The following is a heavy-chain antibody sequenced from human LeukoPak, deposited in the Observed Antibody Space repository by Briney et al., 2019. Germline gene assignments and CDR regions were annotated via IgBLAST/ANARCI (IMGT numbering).Heavy chain of an antibody. Sequence: KPGGSLRLSCVASGFTFSDYYMSWIRQAPGKGLEWVSYIGTSSSYINYADSVKGRFTISRDNAKNSLYLQMNSLRAEDTAVYYCAGTSRTANSGTYRDFAYWGQGTLVTVSS. CDR1: GFTFSDYY. D-gene: IGHD1-26*01. CDR2: IGTSSSYI. J-gene: IGHJ4*02. V-gene: IGHV3-11*06. CDR3: AGTSRTANSGTYRDFAY.